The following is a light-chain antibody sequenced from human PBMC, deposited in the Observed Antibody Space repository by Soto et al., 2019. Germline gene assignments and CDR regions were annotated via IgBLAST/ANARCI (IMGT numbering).Light chain of an antibody. CDR1: QSVSSN. Sequence: EIVLTQSPGTLSLSPGERATLSFRASQSVSSNLAWYQQKPGQAPRLLIYDASNRATGIPARFSGSGSGTDFTLTISRLEPDDFATYYCQQRSNWPPITFGQGTRLEIK. CDR2: DAS. J-gene: IGKJ5*01. CDR3: QQRSNWPPIT. V-gene: IGKV3-11*01.